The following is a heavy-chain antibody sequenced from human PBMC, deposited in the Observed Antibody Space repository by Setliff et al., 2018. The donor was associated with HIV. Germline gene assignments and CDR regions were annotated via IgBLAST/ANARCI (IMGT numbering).Heavy chain of an antibody. J-gene: IGHJ4*02. Sequence: LRLSCEVSGFTFSTYWMHWVRQAPERGLEWVSAISGSGGNTYYADSVKGRFTISRDNSKNTLYLQMNSLRAEDTAVYYCAKEVLEIAVAASWGQGTLVTVSS. CDR2: ISGSGGNT. CDR3: AKEVLEIAVAAS. CDR1: GFTFSTYW. D-gene: IGHD6-19*01. V-gene: IGHV3-23*01.